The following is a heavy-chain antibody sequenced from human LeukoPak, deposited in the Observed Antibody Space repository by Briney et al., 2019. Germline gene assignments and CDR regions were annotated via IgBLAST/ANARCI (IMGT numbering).Heavy chain of an antibody. Sequence: VASVKVSCTASGYTFTSYYMHWVRQAPGQGLEWMGIINPSGGSTSYAQKFQGRVTMTRDTSTSTVYMELSSLRSEDTAVYYCARGGGSSGYYFYYFDYWGQGTLVTVSS. J-gene: IGHJ4*02. CDR3: ARGGGSSGYYFYYFDY. D-gene: IGHD3-22*01. V-gene: IGHV1-46*01. CDR2: INPSGGST. CDR1: GYTFTSYY.